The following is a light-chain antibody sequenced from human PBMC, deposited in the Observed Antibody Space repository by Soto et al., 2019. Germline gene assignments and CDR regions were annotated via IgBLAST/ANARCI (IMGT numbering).Light chain of an antibody. V-gene: IGLV2-14*01. CDR1: SSDVGIYDY. CDR3: SSFSSDSTPLV. CDR2: EVT. Sequence: QSALTQPASVFGSPGQSISISCTGTSSDVGIYDYVSWYQHHPGKAPKLMVYEVTNRPSGVSNRFSGSKSGNTASLTISGLQAEDEADYYCSSFSSDSTPLVFGGGTKLTVL. J-gene: IGLJ2*01.